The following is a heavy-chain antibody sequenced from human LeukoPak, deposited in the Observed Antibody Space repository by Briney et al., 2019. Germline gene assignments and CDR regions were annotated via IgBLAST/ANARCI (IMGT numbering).Heavy chain of an antibody. CDR3: ARGWVVLEY. D-gene: IGHD2-15*01. J-gene: IGHJ4*02. CDR2: IYHSGST. V-gene: IGHV4-4*02. Sequence: SETLSLTCAVSGGSISSRNWWSWVRQPPGKGLGWIGEIYHSGSTNYNPSLKSRVTISVDTSNNQFSLKLSSVTAADTAVYYCARGWVVLEYWGQGTLVTVSS. CDR1: GGSISSRNW.